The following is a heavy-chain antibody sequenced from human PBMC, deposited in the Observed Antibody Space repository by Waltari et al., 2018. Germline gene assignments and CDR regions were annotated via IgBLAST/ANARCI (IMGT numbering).Heavy chain of an antibody. J-gene: IGHJ4*02. CDR3: AKGGGDYTVPFDY. CDR2: ISGSGSST. V-gene: IGHV3-23*01. CDR1: GFTFSSYA. Sequence: EVQLLESGGGLVQPGGSLRLSCAASGFTFSSYAMSWVRQAPGKGLEWVSAISGSGSSTYYADSVKGRFTISRDNSKNTLYLQMNSLRAEDAAVYYCAKGGGDYTVPFDYWGQGTLVTVSS. D-gene: IGHD2-21*02.